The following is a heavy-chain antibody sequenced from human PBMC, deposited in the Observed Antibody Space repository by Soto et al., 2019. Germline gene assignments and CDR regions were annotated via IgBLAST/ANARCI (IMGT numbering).Heavy chain of an antibody. J-gene: IGHJ4*02. D-gene: IGHD2-21*02. CDR3: ARDLAYCGGDCYPIDY. CDR2: ISAYNGNT. Sequence: ASVKVSCKASRYSFTCYGICWVRHSPGQGLEWMGWISAYNGNTNYAQKLQGRVTMTTDTSTSTAYMELRSLRSDDTAVYYCARDLAYCGGDCYPIDYWGQGTLVTVSS. V-gene: IGHV1-18*01. CDR1: RYSFTCYG.